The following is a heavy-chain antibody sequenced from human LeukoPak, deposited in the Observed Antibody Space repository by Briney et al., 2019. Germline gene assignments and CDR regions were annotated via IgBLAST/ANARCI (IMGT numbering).Heavy chain of an antibody. CDR3: ASLHRARYCSSTSCQTGAFDY. Sequence: SETLSLTCAVYGGSFSGYYWSWIRQPPGKGLEWIGEINHSGSTNYNPSLKSRVTISVDTSKNQFSLKLSSVTAADTAVYYCASLHRARYCSSTSCQTGAFDYWGQGTLVTVSS. CDR2: INHSGST. CDR1: GGSFSGYY. D-gene: IGHD2-2*01. V-gene: IGHV4-34*01. J-gene: IGHJ4*02.